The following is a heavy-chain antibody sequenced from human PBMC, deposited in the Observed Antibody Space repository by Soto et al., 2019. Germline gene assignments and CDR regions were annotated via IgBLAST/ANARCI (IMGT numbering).Heavy chain of an antibody. J-gene: IGHJ4*02. CDR2: IIPTLGTP. D-gene: IGHD6-19*01. Sequence: QVQLVQSGAVVKKPGSSVKVSCKASGGIFSNFAFNWMRQAPGQGLEWMGGIIPTLGTPHYAQKFLGRVTITADESTRTVYMEMSSLTVEDTAVYYCARVGLGAYDYWGQGTLVIVSS. V-gene: IGHV1-69*01. CDR3: ARVGLGAYDY. CDR1: GGIFSNFA.